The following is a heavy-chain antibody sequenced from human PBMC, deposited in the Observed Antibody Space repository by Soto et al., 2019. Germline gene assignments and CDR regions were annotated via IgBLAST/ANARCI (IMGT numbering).Heavy chain of an antibody. D-gene: IGHD4-4*01. CDR3: VTRSRGLQSSPPRLDS. V-gene: IGHV3-23*01. J-gene: IGHJ4*02. Sequence: EVQLLESGGGLVQPGGSLSLSCAASGLTFSGYGMSWVRQAPGTGMEWVSASSGSGSTTYYEDSVKGRFTISRADSKNILFLQMNRLRAEDTALYYCVTRSRGLQSSPPRLDSWGQGTLVTVSS. CDR1: GLTFSGYG. CDR2: SSGSGSTT.